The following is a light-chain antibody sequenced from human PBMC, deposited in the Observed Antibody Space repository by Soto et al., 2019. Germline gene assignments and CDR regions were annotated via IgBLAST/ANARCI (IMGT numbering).Light chain of an antibody. CDR2: AAS. Sequence: VQMTPYPSSLSASVGDRVTITCRASQSISSYLNWFQQKPGKAPMLLIYAASSLQSGVPSRFSGSGSGTDFTLTISSLQPEDFATYYCQQSYSTPLTSGQGARPEIK. V-gene: IGKV1-39*01. J-gene: IGKJ5*01. CDR3: QQSYSTPLT. CDR1: QSISSY.